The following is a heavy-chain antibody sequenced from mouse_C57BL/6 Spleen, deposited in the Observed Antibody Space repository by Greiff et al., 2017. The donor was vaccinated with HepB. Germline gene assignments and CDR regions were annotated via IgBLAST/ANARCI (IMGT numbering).Heavy chain of an antibody. J-gene: IGHJ3*01. CDR1: GFSLTSYG. Sequence: VKLMESGPGLVAPSQSLSITCTVSGFSLTSYGVDWVRQSPGKGLEWLGVIWGVGSTNYNSALKSRLSISKDNSKSQVFLKMNSLQTYDTAMYYCASDSYGRGCAYWGQGTLVTVSA. CDR3: ASDSYGRGCAY. CDR2: IWGVGST. D-gene: IGHD1-1*01. V-gene: IGHV2-6*01.